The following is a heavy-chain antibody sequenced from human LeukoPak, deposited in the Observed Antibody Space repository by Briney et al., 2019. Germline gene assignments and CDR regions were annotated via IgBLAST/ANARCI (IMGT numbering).Heavy chain of an antibody. CDR3: ARIEATLISPQDIVQDY. J-gene: IGHJ4*02. D-gene: IGHD2-8*01. Sequence: PGGSLRLSCAASGFTFSSYSMNWVRQAPGKGLEWVSSISSSSSYIYYADSVKGRFTISRDNAKNSLYLQMNSLRAEDTAVYYCARIEATLISPQDIVQDYWGQGTLVTVSS. CDR2: ISSSSSYI. V-gene: IGHV3-21*01. CDR1: GFTFSSYS.